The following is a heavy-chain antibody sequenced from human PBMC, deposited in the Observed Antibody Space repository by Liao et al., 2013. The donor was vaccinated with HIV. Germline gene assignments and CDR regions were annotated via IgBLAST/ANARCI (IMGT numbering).Heavy chain of an antibody. V-gene: IGHV4-59*11. CDR3: SRGGSGYYFDY. J-gene: IGHJ4*02. CDR1: GGSMTGHY. D-gene: IGHD2-15*01. Sequence: QVQLQESGPGLVKPSETLSLTCTVSGGSMTGHYWSWIRQTPGKGLEWIGYIYYTGITNYNPSLKGRGTISIDTSKSQFSLELSSATAADTAVYYCSRGGSGYYFDYWGQGRLVSVTA. CDR2: IYYTGIT.